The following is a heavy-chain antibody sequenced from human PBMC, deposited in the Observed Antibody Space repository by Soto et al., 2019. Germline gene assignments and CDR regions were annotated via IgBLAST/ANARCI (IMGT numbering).Heavy chain of an antibody. D-gene: IGHD2-15*01. CDR2: IYPGDSDT. Sequence: PGESLKISCKGSGYSFTSYWIGWVRQMPGKGLEWMGIIYPGDSDTRYSPSFQGQVTISADKSISTAYLQWSSLKASDTAMYYCARPLLAGDYYYGMDVWGQGTTVTVSS. CDR1: GYSFTSYW. V-gene: IGHV5-51*01. CDR3: ARPLLAGDYYYGMDV. J-gene: IGHJ6*02.